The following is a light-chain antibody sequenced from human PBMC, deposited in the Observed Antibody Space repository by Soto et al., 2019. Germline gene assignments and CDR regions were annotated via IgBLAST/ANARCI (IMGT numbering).Light chain of an antibody. Sequence: DIQMTQSPSSLSASVGDRVTITCRASQAISNFVAWYQQKPGKSPTLLISEASTLQSGVPSPFSGRGSGTDFTLTISSLQPDDFATSFCQNFNGAPYGFGQGTKLAVK. CDR3: QNFNGAPYG. CDR1: QAISNF. J-gene: IGKJ2*03. V-gene: IGKV1-27*01. CDR2: EAS.